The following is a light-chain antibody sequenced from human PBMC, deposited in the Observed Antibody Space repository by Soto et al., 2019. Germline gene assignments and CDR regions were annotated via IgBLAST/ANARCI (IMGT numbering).Light chain of an antibody. J-gene: IGKJ1*01. CDR1: QSVSSSY. CDR3: QQYGTPRGT. Sequence: EIVLTQSPGTLSLSPGERATVSCRASQSVSSSYLAWYQQKPGQAPRLLIYGASSRATGIPDRFSGSGSGTDFTLTISRLEPEDFAVYYCQQYGTPRGTFGQGTKVDIK. V-gene: IGKV3-20*01. CDR2: GAS.